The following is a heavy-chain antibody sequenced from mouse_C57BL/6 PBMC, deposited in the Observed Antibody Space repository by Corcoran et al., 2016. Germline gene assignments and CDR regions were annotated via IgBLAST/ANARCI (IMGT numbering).Heavy chain of an antibody. CDR2: IYPGSGNT. CDR1: GYSFTSYY. CDR3: ARRPLLRYPGGFDV. J-gene: IGHJ1*03. V-gene: IGHV1-66*01. Sequence: QVQLQQSGPELVKPGASVKISCKASGYSFTSYYIHWVKQRPGQGLEWIGWIYPGSGNTKYNEKFKGKATLTADTSSSTAYMQLSSLTSEDSAVYYCARRPLLRYPGGFDVWGTGTTVTVSS. D-gene: IGHD1-1*01.